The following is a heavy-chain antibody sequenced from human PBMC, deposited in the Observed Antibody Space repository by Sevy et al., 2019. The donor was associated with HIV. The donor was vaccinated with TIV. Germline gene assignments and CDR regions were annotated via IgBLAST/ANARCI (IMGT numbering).Heavy chain of an antibody. CDR3: ARNNAGGNPWVH. CDR1: GFTFNTYW. CDR2: INLDGSEK. V-gene: IGHV3-7*01. D-gene: IGHD1-1*01. J-gene: IGHJ4*02. Sequence: GGSLRLSCAASGFTFNTYWMSWVRQSPEKGLEWVANINLDGSEKFYGDSVKGRFTVSRDNTKNLLFLQMNSPRGEDTAMYFCARNNAGGNPWVHWGQGTLVTVSS.